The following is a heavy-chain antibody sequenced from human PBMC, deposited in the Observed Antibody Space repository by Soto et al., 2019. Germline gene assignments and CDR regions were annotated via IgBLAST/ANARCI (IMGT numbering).Heavy chain of an antibody. CDR1: GFTFSHYS. Sequence: EVQLLESGGDLVQPGGSLRLSCAASGFTFSHYSMSWVRQATGKGLEWVSGISGSGASTYYAASVKGRLTISRDNSENTLSLQMSSLRAEDTAVYYCAKSVGDNGGDYYFHYWGQGTVVTVSS. D-gene: IGHD1-26*01. CDR3: AKSVGDNGGDYYFHY. V-gene: IGHV3-23*01. CDR2: ISGSGAST. J-gene: IGHJ4*02.